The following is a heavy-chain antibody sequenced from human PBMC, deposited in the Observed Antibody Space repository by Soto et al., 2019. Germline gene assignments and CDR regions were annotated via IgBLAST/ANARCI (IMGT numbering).Heavy chain of an antibody. D-gene: IGHD5-18*01. J-gene: IGHJ6*03. CDR1: CGSISSSSYY. CDR3: ARNRLGYSFYYYYYMDV. Sequence: QLQLHEAVPGLVKPSETLSLTCTVSCGSISSSSYYWGWIRQPPGKVLEWIGSIYYSGSTYYHPSLKSRVTISVDTYKNQVSLKLSSVTDADTAVYYCARNRLGYSFYYYYYMDVWGKGTTFTVSS. CDR2: IYYSGST. V-gene: IGHV4-39*01.